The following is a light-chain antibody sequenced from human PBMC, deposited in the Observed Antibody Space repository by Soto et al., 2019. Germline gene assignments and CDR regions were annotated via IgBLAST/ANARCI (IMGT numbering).Light chain of an antibody. Sequence: ELVLPKPQAPWFFPPGEGATSSARPSQRFSGNLPWYQQKPGQAPRLLIYGASTRATGIPARFSGSGSGTEFTLTISSLQSEDFAVYYCQQYNNWPPHTFGGGTKVEIK. CDR1: QRFSGN. V-gene: IGKV3-15*01. CDR3: QQYNNWPPHT. CDR2: GAS. J-gene: IGKJ4*01.